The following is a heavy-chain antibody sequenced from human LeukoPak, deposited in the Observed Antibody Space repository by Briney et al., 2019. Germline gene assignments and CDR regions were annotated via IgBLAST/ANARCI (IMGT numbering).Heavy chain of an antibody. D-gene: IGHD4-17*01. J-gene: IGHJ3*02. V-gene: IGHV4-59*08. CDR2: IYYSGST. Sequence: SETLSLTCTVSGGSISSYDWSWIRQPPGKGLEWIGYIYYSGSTNYNPSLKSRVTISVDTSKNQFSLKLSSVTAADTAVYYCARRSRDYGDYDAFDIWGQGTMVTVSS. CDR1: GGSISSYD. CDR3: ARRSRDYGDYDAFDI.